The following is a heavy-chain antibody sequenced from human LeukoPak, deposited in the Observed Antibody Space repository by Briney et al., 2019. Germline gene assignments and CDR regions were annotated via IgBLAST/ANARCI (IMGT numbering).Heavy chain of an antibody. J-gene: IGHJ4*02. Sequence: SETLSHTCTVSDVSISVSSYYWVWIRQPPGKGLEWIGTIFYTGNTYYNPSLESRLTISVDTSKNQFSLKMNSVTAADTAVYYCARQRNDSGDSKSQGGVYYWGQGTLVTVSS. CDR3: ARQRNDSGDSKSQGGVYY. V-gene: IGHV4-39*01. D-gene: IGHD4-17*01. CDR1: DVSISVSSYY. CDR2: IFYTGNT.